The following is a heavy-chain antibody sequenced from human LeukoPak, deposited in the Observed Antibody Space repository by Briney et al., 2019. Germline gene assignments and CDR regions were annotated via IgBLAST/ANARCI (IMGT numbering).Heavy chain of an antibody. J-gene: IGHJ4*02. CDR2: IYYSGGT. CDR3: ARSVGYCSGGSCYAGIFDY. CDR1: GGSIRSYY. Sequence: SETLSLTXTVSGGSIRSYYWSWIRQPPGKGLEWIGYIYYSGGTNYNPSLKSRVTISVDTSKNQFSLKLSSVTAADTAVYYCARSVGYCSGGSCYAGIFDYWGQGTLVTVSS. V-gene: IGHV4-59*01. D-gene: IGHD2-15*01.